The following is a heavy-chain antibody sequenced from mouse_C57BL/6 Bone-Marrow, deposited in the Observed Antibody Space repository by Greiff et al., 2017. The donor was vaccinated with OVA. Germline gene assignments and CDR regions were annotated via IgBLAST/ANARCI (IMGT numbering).Heavy chain of an antibody. CDR2: IDPEDGET. J-gene: IGHJ4*01. D-gene: IGHD1-1*01. V-gene: IGHV14-2*01. Sequence: EVQLVESGAELVKPGASVKLSCTASGFNIQDYYMHWVKQRTEQGLEWIGRIDPEDGETKYAPQFPGKATITADTSSNTAYLQLSRLTSEDTAVYYCAPFITTVVATPYAMDYWGQGTSGTGSS. CDR3: APFITTVVATPYAMDY. CDR1: GFNIQDYY.